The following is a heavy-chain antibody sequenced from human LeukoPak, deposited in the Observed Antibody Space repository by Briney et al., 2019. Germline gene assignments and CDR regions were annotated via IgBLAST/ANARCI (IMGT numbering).Heavy chain of an antibody. CDR3: AKDLDIVATITGN. Sequence: GGSLRLSCAASGFTFSSYAMSWVRQAPGKGLEWVSGVSGSGGSTYYADSVKGRFTISRDNSKNTLYLQMSSLRAEDTAVYYCAKDLDIVATITGNWGQGTLVTVSS. V-gene: IGHV3-23*01. CDR2: VSGSGGST. D-gene: IGHD5-12*01. J-gene: IGHJ4*02. CDR1: GFTFSSYA.